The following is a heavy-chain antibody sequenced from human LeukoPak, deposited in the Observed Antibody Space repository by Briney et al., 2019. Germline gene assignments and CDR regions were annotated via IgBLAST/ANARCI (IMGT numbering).Heavy chain of an antibody. CDR2: ISGSGGST. V-gene: IGHV3-23*01. CDR3: AKVSLFQTILTTVNHYYFDY. D-gene: IGHD4-11*01. J-gene: IGHJ4*02. CDR1: GFTFSSYV. Sequence: PGGSLRLSCAASGFTFSSYVMSWVRQAPGKGLEWVSAISGSGGSTYYADSVKGRFTIPRDNSKNTLYLQMNSLRAEDTAVYYCAKVSLFQTILTTVNHYYFDYWGQGTLVTVSS.